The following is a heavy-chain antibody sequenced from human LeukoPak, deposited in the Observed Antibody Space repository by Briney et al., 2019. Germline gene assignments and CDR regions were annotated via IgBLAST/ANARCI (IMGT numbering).Heavy chain of an antibody. CDR1: GYTFTGYY. Sequence: ASVKVSCKASGYTFTGYYMHWVRQAPGQGLEWMGRINPNSGGTNYAQKFQDRVTMTRDTSTSTAYMELSRLRSDDTAVYYCARDTLTTVTTSWGQGTLVTVSS. D-gene: IGHD4-17*01. J-gene: IGHJ4*02. CDR3: ARDTLTTVTTS. CDR2: INPNSGGT. V-gene: IGHV1-2*06.